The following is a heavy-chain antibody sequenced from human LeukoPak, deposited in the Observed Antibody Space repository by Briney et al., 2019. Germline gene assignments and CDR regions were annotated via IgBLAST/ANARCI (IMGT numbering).Heavy chain of an antibody. CDR2: INHSGST. D-gene: IGHD3-10*01. Sequence: SETLSLTCAVYGGSFSGYYWSWIRQPPGKGLEWIGEINHSGSTNYNPSLKSRVTISADTSKNQFSLKLSSVTAADTAVYYCAREKNGSGSYSAGYDYWGQGTLVTVSS. V-gene: IGHV4-34*01. J-gene: IGHJ4*02. CDR3: AREKNGSGSYSAGYDY. CDR1: GGSFSGYY.